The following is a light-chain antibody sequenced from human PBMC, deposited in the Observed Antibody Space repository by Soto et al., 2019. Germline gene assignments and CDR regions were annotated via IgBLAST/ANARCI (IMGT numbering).Light chain of an antibody. J-gene: IGKJ2*01. CDR3: QQSYSTSSYT. V-gene: IGKV1-39*01. CDR2: AAS. CDR1: QNISNY. Sequence: DIPMTQSPSSLSASVGDRVTITCRASQNISNYLNWYQQKPGKAPNLLIYAASSLQGGVPSRFSGRGSGTDFTLTISSLQPEDSATYYCQQSYSTSSYTFGQGTKLDI.